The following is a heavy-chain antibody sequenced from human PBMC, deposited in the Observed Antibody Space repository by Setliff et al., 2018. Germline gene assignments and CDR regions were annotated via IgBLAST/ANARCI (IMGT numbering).Heavy chain of an antibody. Sequence: ASVKVSCKFSGYTLTELSIFWVRQAPGKGLEWMGGFDPEEGQAIYAQKFQGRVTMTRDTSISTGYMELSRLRSDDTAVYYCARDLNRWFGEFAFDIWGQGTMVTVSS. J-gene: IGHJ3*02. V-gene: IGHV1-24*01. D-gene: IGHD3-10*01. CDR1: GYTLTELS. CDR3: ARDLNRWFGEFAFDI. CDR2: FDPEEGQA.